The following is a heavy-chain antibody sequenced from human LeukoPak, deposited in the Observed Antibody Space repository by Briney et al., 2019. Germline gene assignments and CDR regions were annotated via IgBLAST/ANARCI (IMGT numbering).Heavy chain of an antibody. J-gene: IGHJ6*02. CDR1: GFTFSSYA. CDR3: AKETAYDFWSGYDYGMDV. Sequence: TGGSLRLSCAASGFTFSSYAMSWVRRAPGKGLEWVSAISGSGGSTYYADSVKGRFTISRDNSKNTLYLQMNSLRAEDTAVYYCAKETAYDFWSGYDYGMDVWGQGTTVTVSS. V-gene: IGHV3-23*01. CDR2: ISGSGGST. D-gene: IGHD3-3*01.